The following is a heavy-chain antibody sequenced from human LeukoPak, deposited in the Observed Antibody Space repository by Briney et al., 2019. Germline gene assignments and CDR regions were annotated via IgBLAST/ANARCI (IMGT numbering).Heavy chain of an antibody. CDR1: GFTFSSYG. D-gene: IGHD5-18*01. Sequence: GGSLRLSCAASGFTFSSYGMSWVRQAPGKGLEWVANIKQDGSEKYYVDSVKGRFTISRDNAKNSLYLQMNSLRAEDTAVYYCATHTAMVVFDYWGQGTLVTVSS. CDR3: ATHTAMVVFDY. J-gene: IGHJ4*02. CDR2: IKQDGSEK. V-gene: IGHV3-7*01.